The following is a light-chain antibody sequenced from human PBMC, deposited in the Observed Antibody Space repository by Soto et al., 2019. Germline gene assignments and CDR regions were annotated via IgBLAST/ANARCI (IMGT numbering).Light chain of an antibody. Sequence: QSVLTQPPSVSGSPGQSVTISCTGTSSDVGSYNRVSWYQQPPGTAPKLMIYDVTNRPSGVPDRVSGSKSGNTASLTISGLQAEDEAEYYCSSYTSSSTYVFGTGTKVTVL. V-gene: IGLV2-18*02. CDR1: SSDVGSYNR. CDR3: SSYTSSSTYV. J-gene: IGLJ1*01. CDR2: DVT.